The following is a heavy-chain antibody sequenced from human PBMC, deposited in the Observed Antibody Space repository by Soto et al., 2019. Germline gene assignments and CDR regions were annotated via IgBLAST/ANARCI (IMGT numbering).Heavy chain of an antibody. Sequence: QVQLVQSGAEVKKPGASVKVSCKASGYTFTGYYMHWVRQAPGQGLEWMGWINPNSGGTNYAQKFQDWVTMTRDTSISTAYMELSRLRSDDTAVYYCARVRGGSYYAFDYWGQGTLVTVSS. CDR3: ARVRGGSYYAFDY. V-gene: IGHV1-2*04. CDR2: INPNSGGT. J-gene: IGHJ4*02. CDR1: GYTFTGYY. D-gene: IGHD1-26*01.